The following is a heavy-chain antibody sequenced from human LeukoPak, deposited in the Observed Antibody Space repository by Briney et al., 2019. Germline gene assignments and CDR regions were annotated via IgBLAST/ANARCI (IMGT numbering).Heavy chain of an antibody. D-gene: IGHD1-26*01. J-gene: IGHJ4*02. CDR3: AYRNNLEY. V-gene: IGHV3-7*05. Sequence: GGSLTLSCAPSGFSLSLHWINCVRQPPGRGLECVAYIKSDGSEKYYVDSVEGRFTISRDHPKRTVDLQMDKLRAGDSGIYHCAYRNNLEYWGQGGLVTVSS. CDR2: IKSDGSEK. CDR1: GFSLSLHW.